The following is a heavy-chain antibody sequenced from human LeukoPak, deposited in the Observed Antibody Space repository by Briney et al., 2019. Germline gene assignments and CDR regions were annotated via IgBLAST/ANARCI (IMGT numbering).Heavy chain of an antibody. CDR2: INHSGST. Sequence: SETLSLTCAVYGGSFSGYYWSWIRQPPGKGLEWIGEINHSGSTNYNPSLKSRVTISVDTSKNQFSLKLSSVTAADTAVYYCARDSIPMIDYWGQGTLVTVSS. D-gene: IGHD3-22*01. CDR3: ARDSIPMIDY. V-gene: IGHV4-34*01. CDR1: GGSFSGYY. J-gene: IGHJ4*02.